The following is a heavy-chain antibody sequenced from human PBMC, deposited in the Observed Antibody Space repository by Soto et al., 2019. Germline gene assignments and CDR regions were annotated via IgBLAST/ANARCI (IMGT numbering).Heavy chain of an antibody. Sequence: QVQLVESGGGVVQPGRSLRLSCAASGFTFSSYAMHWVRQAPGQGLEWVAVISYDGRNKYYADSVQGRFTISRDNSKNPLYRQMNSRRAEDTAVYYCARVWIQLWLLDYWGQGTLVTVSS. D-gene: IGHD5-18*01. J-gene: IGHJ4*02. CDR2: ISYDGRNK. V-gene: IGHV3-30-3*01. CDR3: ARVWIQLWLLDY. CDR1: GFTFSSYA.